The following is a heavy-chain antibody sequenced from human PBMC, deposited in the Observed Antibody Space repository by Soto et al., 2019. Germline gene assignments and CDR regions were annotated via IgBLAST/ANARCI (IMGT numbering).Heavy chain of an antibody. CDR1: GFTFSSYA. CDR3: AKARLGCSSTSCYSRSYYGMDV. D-gene: IGHD2-2*01. J-gene: IGHJ6*02. CDR2: ISGSVGST. V-gene: IGHV3-23*01. Sequence: PGGSLRLSCAASGFTFSSYAMSWVRQAPGKGLEWVSAISGSVGSTYYADSVKGRFTISRDNSKNTLYLQMNSLRAEDTAVYYCAKARLGCSSTSCYSRSYYGMDVWGQGTTVTVSS.